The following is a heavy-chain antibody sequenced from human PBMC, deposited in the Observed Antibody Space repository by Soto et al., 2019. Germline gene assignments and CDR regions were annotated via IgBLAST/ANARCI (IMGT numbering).Heavy chain of an antibody. D-gene: IGHD3-3*01. Sequence: QMQLQESGPGLVKPSETLSLSCTVSGGSISTSSYFWGWVRQPPGKGLECIGSIYYSGTAYYNASLKSRVTISVDTSNNQFSLKLSSVTAADTAVYYCARLTTWSGYYPYNHFYMDVWGKGTTVTVSS. V-gene: IGHV4-39*01. CDR1: GGSISTSSYF. CDR2: IYYSGTA. CDR3: ARLTTWSGYYPYNHFYMDV. J-gene: IGHJ6*03.